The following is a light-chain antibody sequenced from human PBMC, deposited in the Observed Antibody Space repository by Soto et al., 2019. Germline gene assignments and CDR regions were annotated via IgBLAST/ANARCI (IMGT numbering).Light chain of an antibody. J-gene: IGKJ1*01. CDR2: AAS. Sequence: DIQMTQSPSSLSASVGDRVTITCQASQSIRNYLNWYQQKPGKAPKLLIYAASNLQSGVPSRFSGSGSGTDFSLTISSLQPEDLAIYFCQQSFNTPWTFGQGTKVDIK. CDR1: QSIRNY. V-gene: IGKV1-39*01. CDR3: QQSFNTPWT.